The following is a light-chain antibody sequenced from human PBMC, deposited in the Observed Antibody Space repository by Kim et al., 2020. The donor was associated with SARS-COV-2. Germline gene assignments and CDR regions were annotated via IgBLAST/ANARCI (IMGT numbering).Light chain of an antibody. J-gene: IGLJ3*02. CDR2: FNS. CDR1: NIATKG. CDR3: QVWESSSDLWV. V-gene: IGLV3-21*01. Sequence: PGKTARTTCGGENIATKGVHWYQQKPGQAPLLVIFFNSDRPAGIPERFSGSNALNAATLTISRVEAGDEADYYCQVWESSSDLWVFGGGTQLTVL.